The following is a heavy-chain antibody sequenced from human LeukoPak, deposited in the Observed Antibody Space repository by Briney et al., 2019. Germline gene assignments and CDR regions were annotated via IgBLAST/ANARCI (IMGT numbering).Heavy chain of an antibody. CDR3: ARESTPPNPLSLH. D-gene: IGHD2-15*01. Sequence: GSLRLSCAASGFTFSSYWMSWVRQAPGKGLEYVSTISSNGGSTYYANSVKGRFTISRDNSKNTLYLQMNSLRAEDTAVYYCARESTPPNPLSLHWGQGTLVTVSS. CDR2: ISSNGGST. CDR1: GFTFSSYW. V-gene: IGHV3-64*01. J-gene: IGHJ4*02.